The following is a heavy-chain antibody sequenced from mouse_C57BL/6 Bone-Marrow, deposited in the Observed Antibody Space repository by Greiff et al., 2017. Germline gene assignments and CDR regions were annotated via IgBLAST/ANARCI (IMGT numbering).Heavy chain of an antibody. Sequence: VQLVESGPELVKPGASVKISCKASGYTFTDYYINWVKQRPGKGLEWIGWIYPGSGNTKYNEKFKGKATLTVDTSSSTAYMQLSSLTSEDSAVYFCARDGYYFDYWGQGTTLTVSS. J-gene: IGHJ2*01. V-gene: IGHV1-84*01. CDR1: GYTFTDYY. CDR2: IYPGSGNT. CDR3: ARDGYYFDY.